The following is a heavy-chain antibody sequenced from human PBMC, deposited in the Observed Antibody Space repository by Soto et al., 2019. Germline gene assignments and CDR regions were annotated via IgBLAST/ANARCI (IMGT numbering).Heavy chain of an antibody. CDR1: GFTFSSYW. Sequence: EGSLRRSCAASGFTFSSYWVSWVRQAPGKGLEWVANIKQDGSEKYYVDSVKGRFTISRDNAKNSLYLQMNSLRAEDTAVYYCARSGCGEPYYNY. D-gene: IGHD3-10*01. CDR3: ARSGCGEPYYNY. V-gene: IGHV3-7*03. CDR2: IKQDGSEK. J-gene: IGHJ6*03.